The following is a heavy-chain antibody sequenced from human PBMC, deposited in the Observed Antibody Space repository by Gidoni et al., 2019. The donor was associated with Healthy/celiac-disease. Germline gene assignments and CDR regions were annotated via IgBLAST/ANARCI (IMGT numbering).Heavy chain of an antibody. CDR3: ARCEDLWSPPSDY. Sequence: QVQLVESGGGVVQPGRSLRLSCAASGFPFSSYAMHWVRQAPGKGLEWVAVISYDGSNKYYADSVKGRFTISRDNSKNTLYLQMNSLRAEDTAVYYCARCEDLWSPPSDYWGQGTLVTVSS. D-gene: IGHD2-15*01. CDR2: ISYDGSNK. J-gene: IGHJ4*02. CDR1: GFPFSSYA. V-gene: IGHV3-30*04.